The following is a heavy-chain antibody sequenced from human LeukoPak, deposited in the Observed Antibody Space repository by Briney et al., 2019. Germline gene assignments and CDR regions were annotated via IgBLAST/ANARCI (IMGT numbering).Heavy chain of an antibody. CDR2: ISGSGGST. CDR3: AKDHGIFGVVPRGYFDY. D-gene: IGHD3-3*01. Sequence: PGGSLRLSCAASGFTFSSYAMSWVRQAPGKGLEWVSAISGSGGSTYYADSVKGRFTISRDNSKNTLYLQMNSLRAEDTAVYYRAKDHGIFGVVPRGYFDYWGQGTLVTVSS. J-gene: IGHJ4*02. CDR1: GFTFSSYA. V-gene: IGHV3-23*01.